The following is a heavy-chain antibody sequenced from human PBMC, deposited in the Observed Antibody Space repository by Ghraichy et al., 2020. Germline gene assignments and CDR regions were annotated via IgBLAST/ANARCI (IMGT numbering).Heavy chain of an antibody. CDR3: ARWGVPRGGGIAAAQIHPVQPAEGAYYYYGMDV. J-gene: IGHJ6*02. D-gene: IGHD6-13*01. V-gene: IGHV1-8*01. CDR1: GYTFTSYD. CDR2: MNPNSGNT. Sequence: ASVKVSCKASGYTFTSYDINWVRQATGQGLEWMGWMNPNSGNTGYAQKFQGRVTMTRNTSISTAYMELSSLRSEDTAVYYCARWGVPRGGGIAAAQIHPVQPAEGAYYYYGMDVWGQGTTVTVSS.